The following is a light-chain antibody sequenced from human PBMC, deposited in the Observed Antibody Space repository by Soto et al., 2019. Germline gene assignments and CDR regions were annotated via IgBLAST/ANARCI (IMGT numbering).Light chain of an antibody. CDR1: QSISSW. V-gene: IGKV1-5*01. J-gene: IGKJ1*01. CDR2: DAS. CDR3: QQYNSYSWT. Sequence: DIQMTQSPSTLSASVGDRVTITCRASQSISSWLAWYQQKPGKAPKLLIYDASSLESGVPSRFSGSGSGTEVTLTISSLQPDEFATYYCQQYNSYSWTFGQGTK.